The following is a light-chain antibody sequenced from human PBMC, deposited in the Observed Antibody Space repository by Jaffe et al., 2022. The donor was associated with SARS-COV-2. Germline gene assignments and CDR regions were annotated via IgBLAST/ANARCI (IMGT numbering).Light chain of an antibody. CDR2: KAS. Sequence: DIPMTQSPSILSASVGDRVTITCRASQSISNYLAWYQQKLGKAPKLLIYKASNLQSGVPSRFSGSGSGTEFTLTISGLQPDDLATYYCQQYYSYSTFGQGTKVEIK. V-gene: IGKV1-5*03. CDR1: QSISNY. J-gene: IGKJ1*01. CDR3: QQYYSYST.